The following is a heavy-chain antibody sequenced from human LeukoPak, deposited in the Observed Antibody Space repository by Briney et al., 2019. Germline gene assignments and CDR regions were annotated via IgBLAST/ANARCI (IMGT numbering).Heavy chain of an antibody. D-gene: IGHD6-13*01. CDR2: IDNSGDYT. J-gene: IGHJ5*02. CDR1: GFIYNTYA. CDR3: GKQFSSSWQFDP. Sequence: PGGSLGLSCAVSGFIYNTYAMTWVRQAPGKGLEWVSSIDNSGDYTYYADSVKGRFTISRDNSRNTLYLQMSGLRVEDTALYYCGKQFSSSWQFDPRGQGTLVTVSS. V-gene: IGHV3-23*01.